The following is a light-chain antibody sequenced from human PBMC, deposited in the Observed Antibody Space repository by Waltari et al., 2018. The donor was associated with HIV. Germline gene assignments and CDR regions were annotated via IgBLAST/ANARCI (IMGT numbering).Light chain of an antibody. V-gene: IGLV1-47*02. CDR2: SND. J-gene: IGLJ3*02. Sequence: QSVLTQPPSASGTPGQRVTISCSGSSSNLGRDFVSWYQQLPGTAPKLLIYSNDQRPSGVPDRFSGSKSGTSASLAISGLRSEDEADYYCTTWDSSVTAWVFGGGTKLTVL. CDR3: TTWDSSVTAWV. CDR1: SSNLGRDF.